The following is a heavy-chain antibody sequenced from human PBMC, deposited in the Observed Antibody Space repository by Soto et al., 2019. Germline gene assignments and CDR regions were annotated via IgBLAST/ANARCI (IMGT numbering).Heavy chain of an antibody. CDR3: ARGVSEGSANYYYYGMGG. Sequence: GVSGKVSSKAPGATLSSYAIRWVRQAPGQGLEWMGGIIPIFGTANYAQKFQGRVTITADKSTSTAYMELSSLRSKDTAVYYSARGVSEGSANYYYYGMGGWDQGTTVTASS. CDR2: IIPIFGTA. J-gene: IGHJ6*02. D-gene: IGHD3-10*01. V-gene: IGHV1-69*06. CDR1: GATLSSYA.